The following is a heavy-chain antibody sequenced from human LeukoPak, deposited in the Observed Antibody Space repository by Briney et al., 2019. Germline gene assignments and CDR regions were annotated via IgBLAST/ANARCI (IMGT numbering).Heavy chain of an antibody. Sequence: ASVKVSCKTSGYTFTSYGIIWVRQAPGQGLEWMGWISAYNGNTNYAQKLQGRVTMTTDTSTSTAYMELRSLRSDDTAVYYCARVLQIYASGDYWGQGTLVTVSS. D-gene: IGHD5/OR15-5a*01. V-gene: IGHV1-18*01. CDR1: GYTFTSYG. CDR2: ISAYNGNT. CDR3: ARVLQIYASGDY. J-gene: IGHJ4*02.